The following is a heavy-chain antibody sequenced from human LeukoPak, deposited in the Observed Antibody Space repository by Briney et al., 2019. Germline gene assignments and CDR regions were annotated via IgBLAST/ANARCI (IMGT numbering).Heavy chain of an antibody. CDR3: AKEPSWSLEWFDY. J-gene: IGHJ5*01. D-gene: IGHD3-9*01. Sequence: GGSLRLSCAASGFTFSSYGMHWVRQAPGKGLEWVAFIRYDGSNKYYADSVKGRFTISRDNSKNTLYLQMNSLRAEDTAVYYCAKEPSWSLEWFDYWGQGTLVTVSS. V-gene: IGHV3-30*02. CDR1: GFTFSSYG. CDR2: IRYDGSNK.